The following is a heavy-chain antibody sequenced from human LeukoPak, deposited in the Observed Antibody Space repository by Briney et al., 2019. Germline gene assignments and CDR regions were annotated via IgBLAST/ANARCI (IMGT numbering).Heavy chain of an antibody. Sequence: GGSLRLSCAASGLTVSSNYMSWVRQAPGKGLEWVSVIYSGGSTYYADSVKGRFTISRDNSKNTLYLQMNSLRAEDTAVYYCAREGRFSYYGMDVWGQGTTVTVSS. CDR3: AREGRFSYYGMDV. V-gene: IGHV3-53*01. CDR2: IYSGGST. J-gene: IGHJ6*02. CDR1: GLTVSSNY.